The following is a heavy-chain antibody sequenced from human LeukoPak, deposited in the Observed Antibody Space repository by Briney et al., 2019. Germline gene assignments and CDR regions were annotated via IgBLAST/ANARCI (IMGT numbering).Heavy chain of an antibody. CDR2: IYYSGST. J-gene: IGHJ6*02. D-gene: IGHD2-15*01. CDR1: GGSISSGDYY. CDR3: ARGGGSYPYYYGMDV. Sequence: SETLSLTCTVPGGSISSGDYYWSWIRQPPGKGLEWIGYIYYSGSTYYNPSLKSRVTISVDTSKNQFSLKPSSVTAADTAVYYCARGGGSYPYYYGMDVWGQGTTVTVSS. V-gene: IGHV4-30-4*01.